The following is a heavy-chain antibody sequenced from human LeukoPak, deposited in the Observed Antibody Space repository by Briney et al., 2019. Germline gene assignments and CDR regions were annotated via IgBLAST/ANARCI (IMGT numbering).Heavy chain of an antibody. CDR2: INHSGST. J-gene: IGHJ4*02. V-gene: IGHV4-34*01. Sequence: SETLSLTCAVYGGSFSGYYWSWIRQPPGKGLEWIGEINHSGSTNYNPSLKSRVTISVDTSKNQFSLKLSSVTAADTAVYYCARPEGYCSSVTCAFDYWGQGALVIVSS. CDR3: ARPEGYCSSVTCAFDY. D-gene: IGHD2-2*01. CDR1: GGSFSGYY.